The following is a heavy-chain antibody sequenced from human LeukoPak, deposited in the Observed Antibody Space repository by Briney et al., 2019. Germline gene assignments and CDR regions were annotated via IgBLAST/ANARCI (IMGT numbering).Heavy chain of an antibody. CDR1: GYTFTGYY. CDR3: ARARDIVVVVAAIDFDY. D-gene: IGHD2-15*01. CDR2: INPNSGGT. Sequence: ASVKVSCKASGYTFTGYYMHWVRQAPGQGLEWMGWINPNSGGTNYAQKFQGRVTMTRDTSISTAYMELSRLRSDDTAVYYCARARDIVVVVAAIDFDYWGQGTLVTVSS. J-gene: IGHJ4*02. V-gene: IGHV1-2*02.